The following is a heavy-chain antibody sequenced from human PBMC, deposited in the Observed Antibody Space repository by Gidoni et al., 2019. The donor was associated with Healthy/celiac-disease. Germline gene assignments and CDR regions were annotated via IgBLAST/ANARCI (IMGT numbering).Heavy chain of an antibody. J-gene: IGHJ4*02. Sequence: EVQLVESGVGLVKPGGSRRLSCAASAFTFSSYSMNWVRQAPGKGLEWVSSISSSSSYIYYADAVKGRFTISRDNAKNSLYLKMNSLRAEDTAVYYCARDSYGYAHFDYWGQGTLVTVCS. V-gene: IGHV3-21*01. CDR1: AFTFSSYS. CDR2: ISSSSSYI. D-gene: IGHD5-18*01. CDR3: ARDSYGYAHFDY.